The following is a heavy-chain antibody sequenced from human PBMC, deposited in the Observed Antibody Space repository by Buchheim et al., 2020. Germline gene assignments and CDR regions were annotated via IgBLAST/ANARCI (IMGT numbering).Heavy chain of an antibody. V-gene: IGHV3-74*01. D-gene: IGHD3-3*01. Sequence: EVQLVESGGGLVQPGRSLRLSCAASGFTFSSYWMHWVRQAPGKGLVWVSRITSDGSSTSYADSVKGRFTISRDNAKNTLYLQMNSLRAEDTAVYYCARRITICGVDAGNDYWGQGTL. CDR2: ITSDGSST. J-gene: IGHJ4*02. CDR3: ARRITICGVDAGNDY. CDR1: GFTFSSYW.